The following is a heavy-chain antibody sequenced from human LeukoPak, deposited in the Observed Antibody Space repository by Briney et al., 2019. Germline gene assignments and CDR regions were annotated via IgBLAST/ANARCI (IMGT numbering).Heavy chain of an antibody. CDR1: GGSISSYY. Sequence: SSETLSLTCTVSGGSISSYYWSWIRQPPGKGLEWIGYIYYSGSTNYNPSLKSRVTISVDTSKNQFSLKLSSVTAADTAVYYCARARYGDCAFDYWGQGTLVTVSS. D-gene: IGHD4-17*01. J-gene: IGHJ4*02. CDR3: ARARYGDCAFDY. CDR2: IYYSGST. V-gene: IGHV4-59*01.